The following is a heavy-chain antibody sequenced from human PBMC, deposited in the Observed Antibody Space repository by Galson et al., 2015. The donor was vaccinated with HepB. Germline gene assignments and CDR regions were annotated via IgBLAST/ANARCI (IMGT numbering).Heavy chain of an antibody. CDR1: GFTFSSYG. Sequence: SLRLSCAASGFTFSSYGMHWVRQAPGKGLAWVAVIWYDGSNKYYADSVKGRFTISRDNSKNTLYLQMNSLRAEDTAVYYCARDGPSNYDSSGYYHGDAFDICGQGTMVTVSS. CDR2: IWYDGSNK. J-gene: IGHJ3*02. CDR3: ARDGPSNYDSSGYYHGDAFDI. D-gene: IGHD3-22*01. V-gene: IGHV3-33*08.